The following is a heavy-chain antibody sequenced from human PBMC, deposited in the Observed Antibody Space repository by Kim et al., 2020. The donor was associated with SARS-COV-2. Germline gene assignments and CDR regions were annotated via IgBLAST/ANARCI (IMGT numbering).Heavy chain of an antibody. J-gene: IGHJ6*02. CDR2: TYYRSKWYN. Sequence: SQTLSLTCAISGDSVSSNSAAWNWIRQSPSRGLEWLGRTYYRSKWYNDYAVSVKSRITINPDTSKNQFSLQLNSVTPEDTAVYYCARDSYDILTGYYNVIRQPVSYYGKDVWGQGTTVTVSS. CDR3: ARDSYDILTGYYNVIRQPVSYYGKDV. CDR1: GDSVSSNSAA. V-gene: IGHV6-1*01. D-gene: IGHD3-9*01.